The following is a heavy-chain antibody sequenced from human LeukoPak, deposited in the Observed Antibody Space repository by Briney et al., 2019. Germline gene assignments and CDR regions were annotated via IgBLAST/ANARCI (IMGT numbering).Heavy chain of an antibody. Sequence: PSGTLSLTCTVSGGTISSYYWSWIRQPPGKGLEWIWYIYYSGSTKYNPSLKSRVTISVDTSKNQFSLKLSSVTAADTAVYYCARAVRVGATFDYWGQGTLVTVSS. CDR1: GGTISSYY. D-gene: IGHD1-26*01. CDR3: ARAVRVGATFDY. V-gene: IGHV4-59*01. CDR2: IYYSGST. J-gene: IGHJ4*02.